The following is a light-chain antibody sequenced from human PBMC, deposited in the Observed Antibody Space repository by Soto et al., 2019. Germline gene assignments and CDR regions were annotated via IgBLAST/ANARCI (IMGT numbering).Light chain of an antibody. Sequence: QSVLTQPPSVSGAPGQTITISCTGSSSNIGADFGVHWYQQLPGAAPKLVIFVNTNRPSGVPDRFSGSKSGTSASLAITGLQAEDEADYYCSSYTNNKIRVFGTGTKVTVL. CDR3: SSYTNNKIRV. V-gene: IGLV1-40*01. CDR2: VNT. J-gene: IGLJ1*01. CDR1: SSNIGADFG.